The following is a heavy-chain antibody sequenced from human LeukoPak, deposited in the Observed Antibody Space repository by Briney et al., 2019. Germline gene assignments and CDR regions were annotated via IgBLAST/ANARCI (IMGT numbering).Heavy chain of an antibody. CDR1: GYTFTGYY. D-gene: IGHD6-19*01. V-gene: IGHV1-2*06. Sequence: ASVKVSCKASGYTFTGYYMHWVRQAPGQGLEWMGRINPNSGGTNYAQRFQGRVTMTRDTSISTAYMELSRLRSDDTAVYYCARARAGQDAFDIWGQGTMVTVSS. J-gene: IGHJ3*02. CDR2: INPNSGGT. CDR3: ARARAGQDAFDI.